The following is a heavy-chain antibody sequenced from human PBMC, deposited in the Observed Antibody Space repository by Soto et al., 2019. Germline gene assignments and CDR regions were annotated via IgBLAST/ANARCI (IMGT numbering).Heavy chain of an antibody. CDR1: GYTFTSYG. CDR3: ARDXCISTTCYLSY. V-gene: IGHV1-18*01. J-gene: IGHJ4*02. Sequence: QVQLVQSGAEVKKPGASVKVSCKASGYTFTSYGISWVRQAPGQGLEWMGWISAYNGNTDYAQKVQGRVTMTTDTSTSTVYMELRSLRSDDTAVYYCARDXCISTTCYLSYWGQGTLVTVSS. CDR2: ISAYNGNT. D-gene: IGHD2-2*01.